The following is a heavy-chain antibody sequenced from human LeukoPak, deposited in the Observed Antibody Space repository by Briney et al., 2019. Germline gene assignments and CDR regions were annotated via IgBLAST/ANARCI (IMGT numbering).Heavy chain of an antibody. Sequence: GGSLRLSCAASGFTFSTYAMSWVRQAPGKGLEWVSAISGSGGSTYYAGSVKGRFTISRDNAKNSLYLQMNSLRAEDTAVYYCARDQEMATILDAFDIWGQGTMVTVSS. CDR3: ARDQEMATILDAFDI. CDR1: GFTFSTYA. D-gene: IGHD5-24*01. J-gene: IGHJ3*02. CDR2: ISGSGGST. V-gene: IGHV3-23*01.